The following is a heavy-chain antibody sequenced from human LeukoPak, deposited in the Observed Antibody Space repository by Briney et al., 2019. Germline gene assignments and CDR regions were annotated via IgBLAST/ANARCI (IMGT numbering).Heavy chain of an antibody. CDR3: AKWGTYTLKDAFDI. J-gene: IGHJ3*02. Sequence: PGGSLRLSCAASGFTFSSYAMSWVRQAPGKGLEWVSSISASGAASYHADSVKGRFTISRDNSKNTLYLQMNSLRAEDTAVYYCAKWGTYTLKDAFDIWGQGTMVTVSS. CDR2: ISASGAAS. V-gene: IGHV3-23*01. CDR1: GFTFSSYA. D-gene: IGHD3-16*01.